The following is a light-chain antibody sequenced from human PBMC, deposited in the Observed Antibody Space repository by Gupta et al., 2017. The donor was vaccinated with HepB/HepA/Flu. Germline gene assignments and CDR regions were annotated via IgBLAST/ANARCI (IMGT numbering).Light chain of an antibody. CDR2: SNN. J-gene: IGLJ1*01. Sequence: QSVLTQPPSASGTPGQRVTISCSGSSSNIGSNPVNWYQQLPGTPPKLLMYSNNKRPSGVPDRFSGSKSGTSASLAISGLQAEDEADYYCAAWDDSLNGYVFGTGTKVTVL. CDR3: AAWDDSLNGYV. V-gene: IGLV1-44*01. CDR1: SSNIGSNP.